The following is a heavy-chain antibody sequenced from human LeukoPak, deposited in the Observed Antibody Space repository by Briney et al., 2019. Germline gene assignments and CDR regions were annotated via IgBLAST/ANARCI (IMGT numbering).Heavy chain of an antibody. D-gene: IGHD3-10*01. V-gene: IGHV4-34*01. CDR1: GGSFSGYY. J-gene: IGHJ4*02. Sequence: PSETLSLTCAVYGGSFSGYYWSWIRQPPGKGLEWIGEINHSGSTNYNPSLKSRVTISVDTSKNQFSLKLSSVTAADTAVYYCATDMVRGANDYWGREPWSPSPQ. CDR3: ATDMVRGANDY. CDR2: INHSGST.